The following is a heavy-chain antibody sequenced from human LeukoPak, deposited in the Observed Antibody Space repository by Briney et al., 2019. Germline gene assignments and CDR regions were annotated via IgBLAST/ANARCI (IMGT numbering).Heavy chain of an antibody. CDR3: VSTPGYSSSWYTYFQH. CDR1: GYTFTSYG. D-gene: IGHD6-13*01. Sequence: ASVKVSCKASGYTFTSYGISWVRQAPGQGLEWMGWISAYYGNTNYAQKLQGRVTMTTDTSTSTAYMELRSLRSDDTAVYYCVSTPGYSSSWYTYFQHWGQGTLVTVSS. V-gene: IGHV1-18*01. CDR2: ISAYYGNT. J-gene: IGHJ1*01.